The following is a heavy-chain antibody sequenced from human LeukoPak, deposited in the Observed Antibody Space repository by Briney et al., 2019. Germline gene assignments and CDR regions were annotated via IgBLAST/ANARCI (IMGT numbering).Heavy chain of an antibody. CDR1: GFSISNYW. J-gene: IGHJ5*02. CDR3: VRQAGVS. CDR2: IKGDGSEK. D-gene: IGHD6-19*01. V-gene: IGHV3-7*01. Sequence: GESLRLSCAASGFSISNYWMTWVRQAPGKGLECVANIKGDGSEKNYVDSVKGRFTISRDNAKNSLYLRMNSLRAEDTAVYYCVRQAGVSWGQGTLVTVSS.